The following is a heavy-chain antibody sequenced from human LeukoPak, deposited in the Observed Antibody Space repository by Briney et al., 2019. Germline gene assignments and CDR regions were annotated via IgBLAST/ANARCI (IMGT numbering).Heavy chain of an antibody. V-gene: IGHV3-30*18. Sequence: GGSLRLSCAASGFTFSSYGMHWVRRAPGKGLEWVAVISYDGSNKYYADSVKGRFTISRDNSKNTLYLQMNSLRAEDTAVYYCAKTSPYYDSSGYIDYWGQGTLVTVSS. CDR1: GFTFSSYG. J-gene: IGHJ4*02. D-gene: IGHD3-22*01. CDR2: ISYDGSNK. CDR3: AKTSPYYDSSGYIDY.